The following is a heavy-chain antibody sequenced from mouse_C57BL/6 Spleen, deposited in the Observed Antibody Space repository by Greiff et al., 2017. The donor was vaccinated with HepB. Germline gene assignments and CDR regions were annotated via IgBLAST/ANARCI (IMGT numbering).Heavy chain of an antibody. J-gene: IGHJ2*01. CDR3: TRRESTMVTTTEYDFDY. V-gene: IGHV1-15*01. D-gene: IGHD2-2*01. CDR2: IDPETGGT. CDR1: GYTFTDYE. Sequence: QVQLQQSGAELVRPGASVTLSCKASGYTFTDYEMHWVKQTPVHGLEWIGAIDPETGGTAYNQKFKGKAILTADKSSSTAYMELRSLTSEDSAVYYCTRRESTMVTTTEYDFDYWGQGTTLTVSS.